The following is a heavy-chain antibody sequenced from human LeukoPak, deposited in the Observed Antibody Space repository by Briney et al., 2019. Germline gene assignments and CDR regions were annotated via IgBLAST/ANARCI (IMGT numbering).Heavy chain of an antibody. CDR2: ITGSGDTT. J-gene: IGHJ4*02. D-gene: IGHD3-9*01. CDR1: GFIFRNYA. V-gene: IGHV3-23*01. CDR3: AKWGGYDILTGYYVSDF. Sequence: GGSLRLSCAASGFIFRNYAMSWVRQAPGKGLEWVSAITGSGDTTYYADSVKGRFTISRDNSKNTLYVEMNTLRAEDTAVYYCAKWGGYDILTGYYVSDFWGQGTLVTVSS.